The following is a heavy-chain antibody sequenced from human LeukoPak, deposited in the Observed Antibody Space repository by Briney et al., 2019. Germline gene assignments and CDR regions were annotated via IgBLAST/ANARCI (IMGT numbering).Heavy chain of an antibody. CDR3: ARAPKSQLLLDY. CDR2: INPYSGAI. D-gene: IGHD2-2*01. CDR1: GFTFTDEY. J-gene: IGHJ4*02. V-gene: IGHV1-2*02. Sequence: ASVKVSCKSSGFTFTDEYIHWVRQAPGQGLEWMGWINPYSGAINYAQKFQGRVTLTRDTSISTAYMELSRLTSGDTAVYYCARAPKSQLLLDYWGQGTLVTVSS.